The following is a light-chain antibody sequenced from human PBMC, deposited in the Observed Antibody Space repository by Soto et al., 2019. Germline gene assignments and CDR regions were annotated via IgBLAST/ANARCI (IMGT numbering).Light chain of an antibody. J-gene: IGLJ3*02. Sequence: QSVLTQPPSASGSPGQSVTISCTGTSSDVGGYNYVSWYQHHPGKAPQLMIYEVSRRPSGVPDRFSGSKSGSTASLTVSGLQAEDEADYYCSSYAGSNSGVFGGGTKLTVL. CDR1: SSDVGGYNY. CDR2: EVS. V-gene: IGLV2-8*01. CDR3: SSYAGSNSGV.